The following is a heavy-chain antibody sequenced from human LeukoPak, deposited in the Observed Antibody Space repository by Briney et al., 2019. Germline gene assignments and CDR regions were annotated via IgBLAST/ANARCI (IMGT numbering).Heavy chain of an antibody. CDR2: IRYGGSNK. D-gene: IGHD3-9*01. V-gene: IGHV3-30*02. Sequence: PGGPLSLSCAASGFTFSSYGMLWVRQAPGKGREWVAFIRYGGSNKYYAHSEKGRFTISRDNSKNTLYLQMNSLRADDTAVYYCARDFDRRTRKIGRDSLYYYYYYMYVWGKGTTVTVSS. J-gene: IGHJ6*03. CDR3: ARDFDRRTRKIGRDSLYYYYYYMYV. CDR1: GFTFSSYG.